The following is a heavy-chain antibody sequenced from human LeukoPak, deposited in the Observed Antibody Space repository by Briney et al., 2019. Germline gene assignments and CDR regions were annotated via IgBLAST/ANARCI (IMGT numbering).Heavy chain of an antibody. J-gene: IGHJ4*02. CDR1: GYTFTGYY. Sequence: ASVKVSCKASGYTFTGYYMHWVRQAPGQGLEWMGWINPNSGGTNYAQKFQGRVTMTRDTSNSTAYMELSRLRSDDTAVYYCAVISGYDSYYFDYWGQGTLVTVSS. V-gene: IGHV1-2*02. D-gene: IGHD5-12*01. CDR2: INPNSGGT. CDR3: AVISGYDSYYFDY.